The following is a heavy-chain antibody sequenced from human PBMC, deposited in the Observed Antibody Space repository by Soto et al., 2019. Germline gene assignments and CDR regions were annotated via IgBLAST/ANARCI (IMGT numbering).Heavy chain of an antibody. V-gene: IGHV3-7*01. Sequence: EVQLVESGGGLVQPGGSLRLSCAASGFTFSSYWMSWVRQAPGKGLEWVANINQDGSEKYYEDSVKGRFTISSDNATNSLYLQMHSLRAEDTAVYYCARVRTPFKYYFDYWCQGILVTVSS. CDR2: INQDGSEK. CDR1: GFTFSSYW. CDR3: ARVRTPFKYYFDY. J-gene: IGHJ4*02.